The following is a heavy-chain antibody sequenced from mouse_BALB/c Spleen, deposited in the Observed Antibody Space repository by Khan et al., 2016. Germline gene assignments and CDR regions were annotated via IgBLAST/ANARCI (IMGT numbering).Heavy chain of an antibody. Sequence: EVKLEESGGGLVQPGGSMTLSCVASGFTFSNYWMNWVRQSPEKGLDRVAAIRLKSNNYATHYAESVKGRFTISRDESKSSVYLQMNNLRAEDTGIYYCTTGFAYWGKGTLVTVSA. V-gene: IGHV6-6*02. CDR2: IRLKSNNYAT. CDR3: TTGFAY. CDR1: GFTFSNYW. J-gene: IGHJ3*01.